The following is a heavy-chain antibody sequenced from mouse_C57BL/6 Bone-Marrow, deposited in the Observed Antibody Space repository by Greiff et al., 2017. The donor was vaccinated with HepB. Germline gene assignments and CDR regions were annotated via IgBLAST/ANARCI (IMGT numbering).Heavy chain of an antibody. J-gene: IGHJ4*01. V-gene: IGHV5-17*01. Sequence: EVMLVESGGGLVKPGGSLKLSCAASGFTFSDYGMHWVRQAPEKGLEWVAYLSSGSSTIYYADTVKGRFTISRDNAKNTLFLQMTSLRSEDTAMYYCARRYGSSSFYAMDYWGQGTSVTVSS. CDR2: LSSGSSTI. CDR1: GFTFSDYG. D-gene: IGHD1-1*01. CDR3: ARRYGSSSFYAMDY.